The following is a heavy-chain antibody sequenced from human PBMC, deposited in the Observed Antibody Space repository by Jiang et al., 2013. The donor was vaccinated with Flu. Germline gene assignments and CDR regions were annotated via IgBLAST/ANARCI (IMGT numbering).Heavy chain of an antibody. CDR1: GYTFWRPL. Sequence: SCKVSGYTFWRPLDRLGAPDAGKGLEWMGMIYPGDSTTTYSPSFQGQVTFSVDKSISTAYLQWSSLKASDTAMYYCARSPDYFDYWGQGTLVTVSS. V-gene: IGHV5-51*01. J-gene: IGHJ4*02. CDR2: IYPGDSTT. CDR3: ARSPDYFDY.